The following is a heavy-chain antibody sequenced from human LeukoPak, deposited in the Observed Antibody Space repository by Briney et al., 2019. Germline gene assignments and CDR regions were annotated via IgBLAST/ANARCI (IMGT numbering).Heavy chain of an antibody. J-gene: IGHJ5*02. CDR2: IIPIFGTA. D-gene: IGHD3-3*01. CDR1: GGTFSSYA. CDR3: AREGPTHDFWSGYYGRSADLAVNWFDP. Sequence: ASVKVSCKASGGTFSSYAISWVRQAPGQGLEWMGRIIPIFGTANYAQKFQGRVTITTDESTSTAYMELSSLRSEDTAVYYCAREGPTHDFWSGYYGRSADLAVNWFDPWGQGTLVTVSS. V-gene: IGHV1-69*05.